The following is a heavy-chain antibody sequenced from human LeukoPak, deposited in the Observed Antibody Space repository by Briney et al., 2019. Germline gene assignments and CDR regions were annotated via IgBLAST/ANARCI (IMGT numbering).Heavy chain of an antibody. CDR3: ARAEGYSSGWYTVFRYFDY. CDR1: GGSFSGYY. V-gene: IGHV4-34*01. D-gene: IGHD6-19*01. J-gene: IGHJ4*02. Sequence: SETLSLTCAVYGGSFSGYYWSWIRQPPGKGLEWIGEINHSGSTNYNPSLKSRVTISVDTSKNQFSLQLNSVTPEDTAVYYCARAEGYSSGWYTVFRYFDYWGQGTLVTVSS. CDR2: INHSGST.